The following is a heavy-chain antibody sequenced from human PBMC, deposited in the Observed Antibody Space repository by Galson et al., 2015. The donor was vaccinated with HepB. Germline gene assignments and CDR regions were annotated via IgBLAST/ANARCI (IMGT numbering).Heavy chain of an antibody. CDR2: ISDDGSDK. Sequence: SLRLSCAASGFTFSSYGMHWVRQAPGKGLEWVTVISDDGSDKYCADSVEGRFTISRDESKNTLYLQMNSLRAEDTAVYYCAKASSSHPYYYYGMDVWGQGTTVTVSS. CDR3: AKASSSHPYYYYGMDV. V-gene: IGHV3-30*18. CDR1: GFTFSSYG. J-gene: IGHJ6*02. D-gene: IGHD6-6*01.